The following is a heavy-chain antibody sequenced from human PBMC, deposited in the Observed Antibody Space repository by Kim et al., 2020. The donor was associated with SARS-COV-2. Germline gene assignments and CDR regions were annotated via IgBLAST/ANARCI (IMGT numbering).Heavy chain of an antibody. J-gene: IGHJ6*02. V-gene: IGHV4-34*01. Sequence: SETLSLTCAVYGGSFSGYYWSWIRQPPGKGLEWIGEINHSGSTNYNPSLKSRVTISVDTSKNQFSLKLSSVTAADTAVYYCARGSVYSSSWIYYYYYGMDVWGQGTTVTVSS. CDR3: ARGSVYSSSWIYYYYYGMDV. CDR1: GGSFSGYY. CDR2: INHSGST. D-gene: IGHD6-13*01.